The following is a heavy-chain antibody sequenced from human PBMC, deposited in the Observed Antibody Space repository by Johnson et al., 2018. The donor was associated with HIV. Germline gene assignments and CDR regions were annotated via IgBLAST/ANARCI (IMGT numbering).Heavy chain of an antibody. Sequence: VQLVESGGGLIQPGGSLRLSCAASGFTVSSNHMRWVRQAPGKGLEWVSVIYSGGSTYQADSVKGRFTISRDNSKTTLYLQMNSLRAEDTAVYYCGSRPGGDFCSGGSCRPNPYDGFDIWGQGTKVTVSS. CDR2: IYSGGST. CDR1: GFTVSSNH. V-gene: IGHV3-53*01. CDR3: GSRPGGDFCSGGSCRPNPYDGFDI. J-gene: IGHJ3*02. D-gene: IGHD2-15*01.